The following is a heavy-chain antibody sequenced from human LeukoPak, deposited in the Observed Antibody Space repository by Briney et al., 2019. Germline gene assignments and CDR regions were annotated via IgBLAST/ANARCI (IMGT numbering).Heavy chain of an antibody. V-gene: IGHV1-24*01. CDR1: GYTLTELS. Sequence: ASVKVSCKVSGYTLTELSMHWVRQAPGKGLEWMGGFDPEYGETIYAQKFQGRVTMTEDTSTDTAYMELSSLRSEDTAVYYCARGGGSSWLTGYYYYYGMDVWGQGTTVTVSS. J-gene: IGHJ6*02. CDR2: FDPEYGET. D-gene: IGHD6-13*01. CDR3: ARGGGSSWLTGYYYYYGMDV.